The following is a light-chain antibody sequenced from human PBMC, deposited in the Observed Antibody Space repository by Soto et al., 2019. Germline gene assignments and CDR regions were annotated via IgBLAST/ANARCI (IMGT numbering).Light chain of an antibody. CDR2: GAS. J-gene: IGKJ1*01. V-gene: IGKV3-15*01. CDR1: QSISSN. Sequence: EIVMTQSPATLSVSPGERATLSCRASQSISSNLAWYQQQKPGQAPRLLIYGASTRATGIPVRFSGSGSGTEFTLTISSLQSEDFAVYYCQQYNNWPRTFGQGTKVQIK. CDR3: QQYNNWPRT.